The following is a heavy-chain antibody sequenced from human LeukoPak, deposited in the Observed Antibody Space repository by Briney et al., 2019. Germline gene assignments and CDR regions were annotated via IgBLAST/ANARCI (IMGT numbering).Heavy chain of an antibody. D-gene: IGHD3-16*01. CDR3: ASGPYVGGYYFDY. Sequence: VASVKVSCKAAGYTFTSYNMHWVRQAPGQGLEWMGIINPSGGSTSYAQKFQGRVTMTRDTSTSTVYMELSSLRSEDTAVYYCASGPYVGGYYFDYWGQGTLVTVSS. J-gene: IGHJ4*02. V-gene: IGHV1-46*03. CDR2: INPSGGST. CDR1: GYTFTSYN.